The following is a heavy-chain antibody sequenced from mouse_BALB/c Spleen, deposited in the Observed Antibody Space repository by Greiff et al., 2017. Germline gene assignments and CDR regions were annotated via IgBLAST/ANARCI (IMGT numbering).Heavy chain of an antibody. CDR3: TREATGFAY. J-gene: IGHJ3*01. V-gene: IGHV1-69*02. CDR1: GYTFTSYW. CDR2: IYPSDSYT. Sequence: QVQLQQPGAELVRPGASVKLSCKASGYTFTSYWINWVKQRPGQGLEWIGNIYPSDSYTNYNQKFKDKATLTVDKSSSTAYMQLSSPTSEDSAVYYCTREATGFAYWGQGTLVTVSA. D-gene: IGHD3-2*02.